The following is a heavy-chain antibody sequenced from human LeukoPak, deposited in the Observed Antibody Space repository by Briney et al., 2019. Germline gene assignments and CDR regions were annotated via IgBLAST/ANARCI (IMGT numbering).Heavy chain of an antibody. J-gene: IGHJ4*02. Sequence: PGGSLRLSCAASGFTFSSYAMSWVRQAPGKGLEWVSAISGSGGSTYYADSVKGRFTISRDNSKNTLYLQMNSLRAEDTAVYYCAKEEGYCSGGSCYSSDLWGQGTLVTVSS. CDR2: ISGSGGST. V-gene: IGHV3-23*01. CDR3: AKEEGYCSGGSCYSSDL. CDR1: GFTFSSYA. D-gene: IGHD2-15*01.